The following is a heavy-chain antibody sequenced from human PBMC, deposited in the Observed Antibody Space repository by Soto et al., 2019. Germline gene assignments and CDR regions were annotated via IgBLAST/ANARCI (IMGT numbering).Heavy chain of an antibody. CDR3: AKDIAVAGTDQDYYYYYGMDV. J-gene: IGHJ6*02. CDR2: ISWDGGST. CDR1: GFTFDDYT. Sequence: GGSLRLSCAASGFTFDDYTMHWVRQAPGKGLEWVSLISWDGGSTYYADSVKGRFTISRDNSKNSLYLQMNSLRTEDTALYYCAKDIAVAGTDQDYYYYYGMDVWGQGTTVTVSS. V-gene: IGHV3-43*01. D-gene: IGHD6-19*01.